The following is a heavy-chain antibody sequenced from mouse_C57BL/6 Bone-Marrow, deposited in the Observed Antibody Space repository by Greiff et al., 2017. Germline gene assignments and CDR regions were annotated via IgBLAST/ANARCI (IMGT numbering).Heavy chain of an antibody. D-gene: IGHD1-1*01. Sequence: VQLQQSGAELVKPGASVKLSCTASGFNINDYYMHWVKQRTEQGLEWIGRIDPEDGETKYAQKFQGKATITADTSSNTAYLQLSSLTSEDTAVYYCARDGSSYGFAYWGQGTLVTVSA. V-gene: IGHV14-2*01. CDR2: IDPEDGET. CDR1: GFNINDYY. CDR3: ARDGSSYGFAY. J-gene: IGHJ3*01.